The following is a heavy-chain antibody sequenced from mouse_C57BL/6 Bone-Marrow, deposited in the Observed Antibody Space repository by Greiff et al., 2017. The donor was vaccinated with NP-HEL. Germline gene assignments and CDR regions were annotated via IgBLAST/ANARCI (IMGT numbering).Heavy chain of an antibody. CDR1: GYAFSSYW. CDR2: IYPGDGDT. CDR3: SRYYGSSYYFDY. J-gene: IGHJ2*01. V-gene: IGHV1-80*01. D-gene: IGHD1-1*01. Sequence: QVQLQQSGAELVKPGASVKISCKASGYAFSSYWMNWVKQRPGKGLEWIGQIYPGDGDTNYNGKFKGKATLTADKSSSTAYMQLSSLSSEDSAVYFCSRYYGSSYYFDYWGQGTTLTVSS.